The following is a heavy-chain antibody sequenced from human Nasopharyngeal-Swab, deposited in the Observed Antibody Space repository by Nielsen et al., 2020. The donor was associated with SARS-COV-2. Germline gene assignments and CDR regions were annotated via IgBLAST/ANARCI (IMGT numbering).Heavy chain of an antibody. D-gene: IGHD2-2*01. Sequence: ASVKVSCKASGYTFTSYAMHWVRQAPGQRLEWMGWINAGNGNTKYSQKFQGRVTITRDTSASTAYMELSSLRSEDTAVYYCARDPGVVPAAKRYFDYWGQGTLVTVSS. V-gene: IGHV1-3*01. CDR2: INAGNGNT. CDR1: GYTFTSYA. CDR3: ARDPGVVPAAKRYFDY. J-gene: IGHJ4*02.